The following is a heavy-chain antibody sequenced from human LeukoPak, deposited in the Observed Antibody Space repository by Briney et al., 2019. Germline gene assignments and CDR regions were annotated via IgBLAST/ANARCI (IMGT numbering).Heavy chain of an antibody. V-gene: IGHV3-23*01. J-gene: IGHJ4*02. Sequence: PGGSLRLSCAASGFTFSSHGMNWVRQAPGKGLEWVSTISNSDGNTYYADSVKGRFTISRDNSKNTLYLQMNSLTAEDTAIYYCAKATGTLGNWGQGTLVTVSS. D-gene: IGHD1-1*01. CDR3: AKATGTLGN. CDR2: ISNSDGNT. CDR1: GFTFSSHG.